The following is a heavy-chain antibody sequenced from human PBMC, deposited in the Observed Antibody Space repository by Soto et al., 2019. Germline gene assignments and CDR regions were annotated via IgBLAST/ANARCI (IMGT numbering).Heavy chain of an antibody. CDR3: TRAAFLDY. CDR2: INSDGSNI. J-gene: IGHJ4*02. CDR1: GVTFSSYW. V-gene: IGHV3-74*01. D-gene: IGHD3-16*01. Sequence: PXGSLRLSCAASGVTFSSYWMHWVRQAPGKGLVWVSRINSDGSNINYADSVKGRFTISRDNAKNTLYLQMNSLRAEDTAVYYCTRAAFLDYWGQGTLVTVSS.